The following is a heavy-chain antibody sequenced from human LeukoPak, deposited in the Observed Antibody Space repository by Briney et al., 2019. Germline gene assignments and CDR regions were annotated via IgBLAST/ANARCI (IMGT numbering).Heavy chain of an antibody. CDR3: ARGRFHYDSSGYSSFYH. Sequence: GGSLRLSCAASGFTFSGYWMSWVRQAPGKGLEWVANINQDGTEKYDADSVKGRFTISRDNAKNSLYLQMNSLRAEDTAVYYCARGRFHYDSSGYSSFYHWGQGALVTVSS. CDR2: INQDGTEK. D-gene: IGHD3-22*01. J-gene: IGHJ4*02. V-gene: IGHV3-7*01. CDR1: GFTFSGYW.